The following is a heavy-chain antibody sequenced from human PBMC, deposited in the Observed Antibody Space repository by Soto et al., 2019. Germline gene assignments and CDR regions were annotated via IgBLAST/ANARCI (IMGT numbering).Heavy chain of an antibody. V-gene: IGHV1-58*01. Sequence: ASVKVSCKASGFTFTSSAVQWVRQARGQRHEWIGWIVVGSGNTNYAQKFQERVTITRDMSTSTAYMELSSLRSEDTAVYYCAADLAVAGTNDYWGQGTLVTVSS. CDR3: AADLAVAGTNDY. D-gene: IGHD6-19*01. J-gene: IGHJ4*02. CDR2: IVVGSGNT. CDR1: GFTFTSSA.